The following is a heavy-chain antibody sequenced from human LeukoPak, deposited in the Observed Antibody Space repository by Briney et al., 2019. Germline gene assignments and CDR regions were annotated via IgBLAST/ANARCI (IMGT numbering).Heavy chain of an antibody. D-gene: IGHD3-16*02. J-gene: IGHJ4*02. CDR1: GFSLSTSGVG. V-gene: IGHV2-5*02. Sequence: SGPRLVKPTQTLTLTCTFSGFSLSTSGVGVGWIRQPPGKALEWLALIYWDDDKRYSPSLKSRLTITKDTSKNQVVLTMTNMDPVDTATYYCARENHYDYVWGSYRPKYFDYWGQGTLVTVSS. CDR3: ARENHYDYVWGSYRPKYFDY. CDR2: IYWDDDK.